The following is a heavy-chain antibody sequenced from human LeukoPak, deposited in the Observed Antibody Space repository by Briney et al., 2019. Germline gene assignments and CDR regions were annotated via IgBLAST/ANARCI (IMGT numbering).Heavy chain of an antibody. CDR3: ARRGRSTWQ. V-gene: IGHV3-11*06. CDR2: ISTTSTYT. Sequence: PGGSLRLSCVASGVTFCEYYMSWIRQAPGKGLEWVSYISTTSTYTKYADSVKGRFTISRDNPKTSLYLQMNNLRAEDTAVYYCARRGRSTWQWGLGTLVTVSS. D-gene: IGHD6-13*01. CDR1: GVTFCEYY. J-gene: IGHJ4*02.